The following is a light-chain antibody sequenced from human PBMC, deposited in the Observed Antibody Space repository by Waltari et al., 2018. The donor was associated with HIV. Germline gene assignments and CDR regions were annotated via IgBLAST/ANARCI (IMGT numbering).Light chain of an antibody. CDR2: GNT. CDR1: RSHLGTGSP. V-gene: IGLV1-40*01. J-gene: IGLJ1*01. CDR3: QSYDNSLGIV. Sequence: QSQLTQPPSVSGAPGQRVTLPCTGSRSHLGTGSPVTWYHQVPGTAPKLLIHGNTNRPSGVPDRFSGSKSGTSASLAITGLQAEDEADYYCQSYDNSLGIVFGSGTKVTVL.